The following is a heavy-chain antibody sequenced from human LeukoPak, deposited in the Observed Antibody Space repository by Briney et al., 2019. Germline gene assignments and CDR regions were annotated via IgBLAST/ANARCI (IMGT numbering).Heavy chain of an antibody. CDR3: ARVREVVGFDY. D-gene: IGHD2-2*01. CDR2: IKSKTDGGTT. V-gene: IGHV3-15*01. J-gene: IGHJ4*02. Sequence: GGSLRLSCAASGFTFSNAWMSWVRQAPGKGLEWVGRIKSKTDGGTTDYAAPVKGRFTISRDDSKNTLYLQMNSLRAEDTAVYYCARVREVVGFDYWGQGTLVTVSS. CDR1: GFTFSNAW.